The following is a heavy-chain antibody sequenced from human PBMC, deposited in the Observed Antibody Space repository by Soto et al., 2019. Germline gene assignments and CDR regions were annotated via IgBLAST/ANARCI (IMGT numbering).Heavy chain of an antibody. D-gene: IGHD2-21*02. V-gene: IGHV4-34*01. CDR3: ARGREVTGGGDWFDP. CDR2: INHSGST. J-gene: IGHJ5*02. Sequence: QVQLQQWGAGLLKPSETLSLTCAVYGGSFSGYYWSWIRQPPGKGLEWIGEINHSGSTNYNPSLKSRVTISVDTSKNQFSLKLSSATAADTAVYYCARGREVTGGGDWFDPWGQGTLVTVSS. CDR1: GGSFSGYY.